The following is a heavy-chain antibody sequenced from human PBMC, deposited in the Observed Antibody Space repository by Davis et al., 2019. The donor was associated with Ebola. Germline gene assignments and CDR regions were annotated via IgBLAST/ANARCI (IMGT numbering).Heavy chain of an antibody. Sequence: GGSLRLSCVSSGLIFSNYAMTWVRQPPGKGLEWVSGISESGDSKHYTDSVKGRFTISRDNSKNTLYLQMNSLRAEDTAVYYCAREGYSSGSFDYWGQGTTVTVSS. CDR1: GLIFSNYA. CDR3: AREGYSSGSFDY. V-gene: IGHV3-23*01. CDR2: ISESGDSK. D-gene: IGHD6-19*01. J-gene: IGHJ4*03.